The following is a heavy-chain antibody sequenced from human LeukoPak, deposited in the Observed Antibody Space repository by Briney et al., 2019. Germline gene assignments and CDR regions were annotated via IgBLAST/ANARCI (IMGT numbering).Heavy chain of an antibody. D-gene: IGHD2-2*01. Sequence: GGSLRLSCAASEFTFSSYAMTWVRQAPGKGLEWVSAITGSGDATFYADSVKGRFTISRDNSKSTLYLQMNSLRAEDTAVYYCARTPRRLGYCSSTSCYAWFDYWGQGTLVTVSS. V-gene: IGHV3-23*01. J-gene: IGHJ4*02. CDR2: ITGSGDAT. CDR3: ARTPRRLGYCSSTSCYAWFDY. CDR1: EFTFSSYA.